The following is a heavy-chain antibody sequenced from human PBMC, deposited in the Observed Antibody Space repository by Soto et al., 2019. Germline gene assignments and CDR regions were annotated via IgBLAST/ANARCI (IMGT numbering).Heavy chain of an antibody. J-gene: IGHJ4*02. CDR1: GFTFSSYA. V-gene: IGHV3-30-3*01. Sequence: QVQLVESGGGVVQPGRSLRLSCAASGFTFSSYAMHWVRQAPGKGLEWVAVISYDGSNKYYADSVKGRFTISRDNFKNTLYLQMNRVRAEDTAVYYCARDRGYCSGGSCYSLIDYWGQGTLVTVSS. CDR3: ARDRGYCSGGSCYSLIDY. CDR2: ISYDGSNK. D-gene: IGHD2-15*01.